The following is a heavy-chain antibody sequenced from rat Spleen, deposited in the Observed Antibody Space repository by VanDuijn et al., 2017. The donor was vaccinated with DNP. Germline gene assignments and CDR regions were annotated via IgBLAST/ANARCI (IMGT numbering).Heavy chain of an antibody. D-gene: IGHD1-12*01. CDR2: ISYSGST. J-gene: IGHJ2*01. V-gene: IGHV3-1*01. CDR1: GYSITSNY. CDR3: ARSVYYYYGDIPFDY. Sequence: EVQLQESGPGLVKPSQSLFLTCSVTGYSITSNYWGWIRKFPGNKMEWMAYISYSGSTGYNPSLKSRISITRDTSTTQFFLQLNSVTTEDTVTYYCARSVYYYYGDIPFDYWGQGVMVTVSS.